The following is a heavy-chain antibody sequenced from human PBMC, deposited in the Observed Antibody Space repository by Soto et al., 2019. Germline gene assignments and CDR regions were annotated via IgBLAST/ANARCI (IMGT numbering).Heavy chain of an antibody. D-gene: IGHD4-17*01. Sequence: GGSLRLSCAASGFTFSSYSMNWVRQAPGKGLEWVSYISSSSSTIYCADSVKGRFTISRDNAKNSLYLQMNSLRAEDTAVYYCARGTTTYYYYYGMDVWGQGTTVTVSS. CDR3: ARGTTTYYYYYGMDV. V-gene: IGHV3-48*01. CDR2: ISSSSSTI. J-gene: IGHJ6*02. CDR1: GFTFSSYS.